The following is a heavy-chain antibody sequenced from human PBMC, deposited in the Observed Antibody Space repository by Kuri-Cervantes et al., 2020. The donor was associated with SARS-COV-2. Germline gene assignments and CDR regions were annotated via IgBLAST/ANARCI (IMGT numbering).Heavy chain of an antibody. J-gene: IGHJ5*02. Sequence: GGSLRLSCAASGFTFSSYSMNWVRQAPGKGLEWVSSISSSSSYIYYADSVKGRLTISRDNAKNSLYLQMNSLRAEDTAVYYCASEDSGSYFRGRGMFDPWGQGTLVTVSS. CDR1: GFTFSSYS. D-gene: IGHD1-26*01. CDR2: ISSSSSYI. CDR3: ASEDSGSYFRGRGMFDP. V-gene: IGHV3-21*01.